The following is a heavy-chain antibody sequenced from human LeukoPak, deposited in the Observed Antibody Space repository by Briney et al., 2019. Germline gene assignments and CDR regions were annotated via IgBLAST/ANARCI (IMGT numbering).Heavy chain of an antibody. D-gene: IGHD3-10*01. CDR1: GFTVSSKY. Sequence: PGGSLRLSCAASGFTVSSKYMSWVRQAPGKGLEWVSVIYSGGSTYYADSVKGRLTISRDNSKNTLYLQMNSLRAEDTAVYYCARALCFGEQANPDVWGQGTTVTVSS. J-gene: IGHJ6*02. CDR3: ARALCFGEQANPDV. CDR2: IYSGGST. V-gene: IGHV3-66*01.